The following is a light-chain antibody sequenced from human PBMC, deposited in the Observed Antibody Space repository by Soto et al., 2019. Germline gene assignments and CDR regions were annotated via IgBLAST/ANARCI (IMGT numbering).Light chain of an antibody. CDR3: QQSYSAPWT. J-gene: IGKJ1*01. V-gene: IGKV1-39*01. Sequence: DIQTTQSPSSLSASVGDRVTITCRASQSISSYLNWYQQKPGKAPKLLIYAASSLQSGVPSRFSGSGSGTDLTLTISSLQPEDFATYYCQQSYSAPWTFGQGTKVDIK. CDR1: QSISSY. CDR2: AAS.